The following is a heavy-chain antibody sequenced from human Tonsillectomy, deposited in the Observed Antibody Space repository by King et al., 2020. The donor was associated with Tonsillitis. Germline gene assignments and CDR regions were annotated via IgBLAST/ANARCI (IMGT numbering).Heavy chain of an antibody. Sequence: LVQSGAEVKKPGESLKISCKVSGYNFTSYWIGWVRQMPGKGLEWMGIIYPDDSDTRYSPSFQGQVTMSVDKSISIAYLQWSSLKASDSAMYYCARTSSSWLGWFDHWGQGTLVTVSS. CDR1: GYNFTSYW. CDR2: IYPDDSDT. CDR3: ARTSSSWLGWFDH. V-gene: IGHV5-51*03. D-gene: IGHD2-2*01. J-gene: IGHJ5*02.